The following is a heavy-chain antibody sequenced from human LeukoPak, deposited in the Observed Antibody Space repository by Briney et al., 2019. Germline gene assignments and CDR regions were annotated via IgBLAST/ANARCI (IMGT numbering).Heavy chain of an antibody. CDR3: ARGSGYLETFDY. D-gene: IGHD3-22*01. J-gene: IGHJ4*02. CDR1: GFTFSSYE. V-gene: IGHV3-48*03. Sequence: GGSLRLSCVASGFTFSSYEMNWVRQTPGKGLEWVSYISSSGRTAYYADSVKGRFTISRDNSKNTLYLQMNSLRAEDTAVYYCARGSGYLETFDYWGQGTLVTVSS. CDR2: ISSSGRTA.